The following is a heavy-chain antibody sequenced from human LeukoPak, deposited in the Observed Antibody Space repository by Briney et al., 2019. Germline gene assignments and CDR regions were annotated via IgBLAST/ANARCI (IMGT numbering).Heavy chain of an antibody. CDR1: GFTFSSNS. D-gene: IGHD2-2*01. CDR3: ARASHRYCSSTSCYGQVNWFDP. Sequence: GGSLRLSCAASGFTFSSNSMTWVRQAPGKGLEWVSAISGSSGSIYYADSVKGRFTISRDNSKNTLYLQMNSLRAEDTAVYYCARASHRYCSSTSCYGQVNWFDPWGQGTLVTVSS. CDR2: ISGSSGSI. J-gene: IGHJ5*02. V-gene: IGHV3-23*01.